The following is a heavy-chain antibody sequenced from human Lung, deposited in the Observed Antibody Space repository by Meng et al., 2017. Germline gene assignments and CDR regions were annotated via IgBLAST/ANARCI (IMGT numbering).Heavy chain of an antibody. CDR3: ARCPTTMAHDFDY. V-gene: IGHV4-34*04. CDR1: GGSFRAAY. J-gene: IGHJ4*02. CDR2: INHRGST. D-gene: IGHD4-11*01. Sequence: HLPRCCTVRLKPSEALSLPFVASGGSFRAAYRSCIRQPPGNGLECSGEINHRGSTNDNPALESRATISVDTAQNNLSLKLSSVTAADSAVYYCARCPTTMAHDFDYWGQGTLVTVSS.